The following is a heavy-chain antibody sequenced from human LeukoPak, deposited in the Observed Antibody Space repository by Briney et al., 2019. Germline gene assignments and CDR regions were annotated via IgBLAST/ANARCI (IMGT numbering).Heavy chain of an antibody. CDR1: GGSFSGYC. J-gene: IGHJ5*02. V-gene: IGHV4-4*07. CDR2: VYTSVST. CDR3: ARDLESEGCSSTSCYRNWIDP. D-gene: IGHD2-2*01. Sequence: SETLSLTCAVYGGSFSGYCWSWIRQPAGKGLEWIGRVYTSVSTNYNPSLKSRSTMSVDTSKTQFFLKLSSVTAADTAVYYCARDLESEGCSSTSCYRNWIDPWGQGTLVTVSS.